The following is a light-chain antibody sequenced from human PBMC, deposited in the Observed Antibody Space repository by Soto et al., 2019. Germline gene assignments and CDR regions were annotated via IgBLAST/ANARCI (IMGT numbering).Light chain of an antibody. CDR3: QHRRNWPLT. CDR1: QSVNNQ. J-gene: IGKJ4*01. Sequence: EIVLTQSPGTLSLSPGETATLSCRASQSVNNQLAWYQQKPGQAPRLLIYDASTRATGIPARISGSGSGADFTLTISSLEHEDFAVYYCQHRRNWPLTFGGGTKVEIK. V-gene: IGKV3-11*01. CDR2: DAS.